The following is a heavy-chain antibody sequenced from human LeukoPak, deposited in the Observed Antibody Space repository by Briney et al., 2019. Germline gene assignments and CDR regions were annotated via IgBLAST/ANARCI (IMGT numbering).Heavy chain of an antibody. V-gene: IGHV4-4*07. CDR3: ARVGSYGYDYYYYMDV. D-gene: IGHD5-18*01. Sequence: SETLSLTCTVSGGSISSYYWSWIRQPAGKGLEWIGRIYTSGSTNYNPPLKSRVTMSVDTSKNQFSLKLSSVTAADTAVYYCARVGSYGYDYYYYMDVWGKGTTVTVSS. CDR1: GGSISSYY. J-gene: IGHJ6*03. CDR2: IYTSGST.